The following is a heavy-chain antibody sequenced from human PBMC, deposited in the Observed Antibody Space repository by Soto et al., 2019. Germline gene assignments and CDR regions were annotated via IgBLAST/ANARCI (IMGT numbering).Heavy chain of an antibody. D-gene: IGHD1-7*01. V-gene: IGHV3-21*01. CDR1: GFSFSIDS. Sequence: GGSLRLSCAASGFSFSIDSMGWVRQSPGKGLEWVSSISSSGSFKNYADSVKGRFTISRDNSKNSLYLQMNSLKDEDTDVYYCARDPPTGPTVDWADSWGQGTLVTVSS. J-gene: IGHJ4*02. CDR2: ISSSGSFK. CDR3: ARDPPTGPTVDWADS.